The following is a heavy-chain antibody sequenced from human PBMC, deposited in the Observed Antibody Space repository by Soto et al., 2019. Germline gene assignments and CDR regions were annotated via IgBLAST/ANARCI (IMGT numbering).Heavy chain of an antibody. CDR1: GFTFSSYA. V-gene: IGHV3-30-3*01. J-gene: IGHJ2*01. CDR2: ISYDGSNK. CDR3: ARPLWKDDYNWGYFDL. Sequence: QVQLVESGGGVVQPGRSLRLSCAASGFTFSSYAMHWVRQAPGKGLVWVAVISYDGSNKYYADSVKGRLTISRDNSKNKLYLQMNSLRAEDTAVYYCARPLWKDDYNWGYFDLWGRGTLVTVSS. D-gene: IGHD4-4*01.